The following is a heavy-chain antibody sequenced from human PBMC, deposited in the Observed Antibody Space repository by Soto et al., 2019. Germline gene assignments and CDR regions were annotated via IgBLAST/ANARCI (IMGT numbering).Heavy chain of an antibody. Sequence: GGSLRLSCARSGFCFSDYYMSWIRQAPGKGLEWVSYISSSGDIIYYADSVKGRFTISRDNAKNSLYLQMNSLRAEDTAVYYCARDLGYYASDGYFDYWGQGTVVTVSS. J-gene: IGHJ4*02. V-gene: IGHV3-11*01. D-gene: IGHD3-22*01. CDR1: GFCFSDYY. CDR3: ARDLGYYASDGYFDY. CDR2: ISSSGDII.